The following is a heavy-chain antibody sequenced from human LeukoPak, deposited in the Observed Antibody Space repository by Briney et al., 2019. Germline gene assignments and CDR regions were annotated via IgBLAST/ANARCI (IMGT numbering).Heavy chain of an antibody. D-gene: IGHD1-14*01. CDR2: IYSGGST. Sequence: PGGSLRLSCAASGFTFSSYSMNWVRQAPGKGLEWVSVIYSGGSTYYADSVKGRFMISRDNAKNTLYLQMNSLRAEDTAVYYCARVVTTSEDWGQGTLVTVSS. J-gene: IGHJ4*02. CDR1: GFTFSSYS. CDR3: ARVVTTSED. V-gene: IGHV3-66*01.